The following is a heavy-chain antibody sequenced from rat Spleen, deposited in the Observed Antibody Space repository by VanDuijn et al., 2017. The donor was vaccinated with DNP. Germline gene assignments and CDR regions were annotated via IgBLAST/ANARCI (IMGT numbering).Heavy chain of an antibody. Sequence: EVQLVESGGGPVQPGRSLKLSCVASGLIFSNHWMTWIRQAPGKGLEWVASITNTGDSTYYSDSVKGRFSISRDNAKSTLYLQVNSLRSEDTATYYCTSNPHIRTTAPSVLQAPYSESYY. V-gene: IGHV5-31*01. CDR3: TSNPHIRTTAPSVLQAPYSESYY. CDR1: GLIFSNHW. CDR2: ITNTGDST. J-gene: IGHJ2*01. D-gene: IGHD1-11*01.